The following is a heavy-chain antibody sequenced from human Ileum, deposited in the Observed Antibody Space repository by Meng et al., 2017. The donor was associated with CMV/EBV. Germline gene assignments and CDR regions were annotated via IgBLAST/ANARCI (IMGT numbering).Heavy chain of an antibody. J-gene: IGHJ4*02. D-gene: IGHD3-3*01. Sequence: GGSLRLSCAASGFTFSSYAMHWVRQAPGKGLEWVAVISYDGSNKYYADSVKGRFTISRDNSKNTLYLQMNSLRAEDTAVYYCASGGYYDFWSGYQMPHYWGQGTLVTVSS. CDR1: GFTFSSYA. V-gene: IGHV3-30-3*01. CDR3: ASGGYYDFWSGYQMPHY. CDR2: ISYDGSNK.